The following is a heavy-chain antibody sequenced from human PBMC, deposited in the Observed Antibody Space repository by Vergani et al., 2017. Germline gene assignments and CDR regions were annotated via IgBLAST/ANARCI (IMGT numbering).Heavy chain of an antibody. CDR1: GGTFSSYA. Sequence: QVQLVQSGAEVKKPGSSVKVSCKASGGTFSSYAISWVRQAPGQGLEWMGGIIPIFGTANYAQKFQGRVTITADESTSTAYMELSSLRSEDTAVYYCARFLGDSGYDYEKTDYYYYYGMDVWGQGTTVTVSS. D-gene: IGHD5-12*01. V-gene: IGHV1-69*01. CDR3: ARFLGDSGYDYEKTDYYYYYGMDV. J-gene: IGHJ6*02. CDR2: IIPIFGTA.